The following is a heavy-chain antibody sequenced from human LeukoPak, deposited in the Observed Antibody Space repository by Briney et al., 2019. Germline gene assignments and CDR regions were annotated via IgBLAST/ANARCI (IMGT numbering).Heavy chain of an antibody. CDR1: GFTFDDYA. Sequence: GGSLRLSCAASGFTFDDYAMHWVRQAPGKGLEWVSGISWNSGGIGYADSVKGRFTISRDNAKNSLYLQMNSLRAEDTALYYCATFTDEAIAVAGNFDYWGQGTLVTVSS. V-gene: IGHV3-9*01. CDR3: ATFTDEAIAVAGNFDY. CDR2: ISWNSGGI. J-gene: IGHJ4*02. D-gene: IGHD6-19*01.